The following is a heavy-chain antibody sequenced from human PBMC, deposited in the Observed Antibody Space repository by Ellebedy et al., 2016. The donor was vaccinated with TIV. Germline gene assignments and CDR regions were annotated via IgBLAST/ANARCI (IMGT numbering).Heavy chain of an antibody. J-gene: IGHJ5*01. CDR2: IYQDGSDQ. V-gene: IGHV3-7*01. CDR3: ARRGSFGDYAVQVNSWFDS. CDR1: GFSFRSYW. Sequence: GESLKISCAASGFSFRSYWMSWVRQAPGKGLEWVANIYQDGSDQYYVDSVKGRFTISRDNAKNSVYLQMNSLRAEDTAVYYCARRGSFGDYAVQVNSWFDSWGQGTLVTVSS. D-gene: IGHD4-17*01.